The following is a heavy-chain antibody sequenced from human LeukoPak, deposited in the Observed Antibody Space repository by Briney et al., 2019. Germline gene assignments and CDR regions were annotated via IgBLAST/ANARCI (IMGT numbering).Heavy chain of an antibody. CDR2: IRSSGSTI. D-gene: IGHD5-18*01. V-gene: IGHV3-48*03. CDR1: GFTFSSYE. CDR3: ARASYGQFFDY. J-gene: IGHJ4*02. Sequence: GGSLRLSCAASGFTFSSYEMNWVRQAPGKGLEWVSYIRSSGSTIYYADSVKGRFTISRDNAKNSLYLQMNSLRAEDTAVYYCARASYGQFFDYWGQGTLVTVSS.